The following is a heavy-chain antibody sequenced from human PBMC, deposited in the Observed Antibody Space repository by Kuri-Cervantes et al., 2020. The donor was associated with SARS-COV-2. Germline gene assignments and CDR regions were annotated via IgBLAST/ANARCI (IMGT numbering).Heavy chain of an antibody. D-gene: IGHD6-6*01. CDR3: ARTYSSSYVIDY. J-gene: IGHJ4*02. V-gene: IGHV4-61*01. Sequence: GSLRLSCTVSGGSVSSGSYYWSWIRQPPGKGLEWIGYIYYSGSTNYNPSLKSRVTISVDTSKNQFSLKLSSVTAADTAVYYCARTYSSSYVIDYWGQGTLVTVSS. CDR2: IYYSGST. CDR1: GGSVSSGSYY.